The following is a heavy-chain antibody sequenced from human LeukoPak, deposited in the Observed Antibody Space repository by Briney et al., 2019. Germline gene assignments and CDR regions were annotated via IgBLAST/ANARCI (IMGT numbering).Heavy chain of an antibody. J-gene: IGHJ4*02. Sequence: GSLGLFWAGAGFLFRSFCMDWVRQAPGKGLGWVAVIWYDGSNKYHADSVRGRFTISRDNSKNTLFLQMNSLRAEDTAVYYCARLYSSSWHFDYWGQGTLVTVSS. CDR2: IWYDGSNK. CDR1: GFLFRSFC. D-gene: IGHD6-13*01. V-gene: IGHV3-33*01. CDR3: ARLYSSSWHFDY.